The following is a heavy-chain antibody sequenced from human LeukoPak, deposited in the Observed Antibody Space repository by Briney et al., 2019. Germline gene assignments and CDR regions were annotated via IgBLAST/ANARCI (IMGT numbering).Heavy chain of an antibody. Sequence: GGSLRLSCAASGFTFSSYWMSWVRQAPGKGLEWVANIKQEGSEKYYVDSVKGRFTISRDNDKNSLYLQMHSLRAEDTAVYYCARVGSGSSFWFDPWGQGTLVTVSS. J-gene: IGHJ5*02. CDR2: IKQEGSEK. CDR3: ARVGSGSSFWFDP. V-gene: IGHV3-7*01. CDR1: GFTFSSYW. D-gene: IGHD1-26*01.